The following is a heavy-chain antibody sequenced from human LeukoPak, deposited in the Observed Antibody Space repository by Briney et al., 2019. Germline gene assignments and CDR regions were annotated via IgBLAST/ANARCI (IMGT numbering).Heavy chain of an antibody. CDR2: IYYSGST. J-gene: IGHJ4*02. Sequence: SETLSLTCTVSGGSISSYYWSWIRQPPGKGLEWIGYIYYSGSTNYNPSPKSRVTISVDTSKNQFSLKLSSVTAADTAVYYCARGRFSYYYDSSGYYGLDYWGQGTLVTVSS. V-gene: IGHV4-59*01. CDR3: ARGRFSYYYDSSGYYGLDY. CDR1: GGSISSYY. D-gene: IGHD3-22*01.